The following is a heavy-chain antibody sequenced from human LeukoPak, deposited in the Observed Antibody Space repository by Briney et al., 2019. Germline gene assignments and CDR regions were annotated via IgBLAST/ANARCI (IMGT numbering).Heavy chain of an antibody. Sequence: ASVNVSCKASGYTFTGYYMHWVRQAPGQGLEWMGWINPNSGGTNYVQKFQGRVTMTRDTSISTAYMELSRLRSDDTAVYYCARVSTGGSYPNWFDPWGQGTLVTVSS. D-gene: IGHD1-26*01. CDR2: INPNSGGT. J-gene: IGHJ5*02. V-gene: IGHV1-2*02. CDR3: ARVSTGGSYPNWFDP. CDR1: GYTFTGYY.